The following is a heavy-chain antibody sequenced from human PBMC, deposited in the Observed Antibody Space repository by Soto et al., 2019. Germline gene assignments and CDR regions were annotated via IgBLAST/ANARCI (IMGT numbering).Heavy chain of an antibody. Sequence: ASVKVSCKASGYTFTSYGISWVRQAPGQGLEWMGWISAYNGNTNYAQKPQGRVTMTTDTSTSTAYMELRSLRSDDTAVYYCARGYSSSWYGSDYYYYGMDVWGQGTTVTSP. CDR2: ISAYNGNT. CDR3: ARGYSSSWYGSDYYYYGMDV. D-gene: IGHD6-13*01. CDR1: GYTFTSYG. V-gene: IGHV1-18*01. J-gene: IGHJ6*02.